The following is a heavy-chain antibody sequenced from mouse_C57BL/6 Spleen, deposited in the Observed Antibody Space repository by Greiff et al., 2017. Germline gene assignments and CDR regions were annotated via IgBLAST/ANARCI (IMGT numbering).Heavy chain of an antibody. Sequence: VQLQQPGAELVMPGASVKLSCKASGYTFTSYWMHWVKQRPGQGLEWIGEIDPSDSYTNYNQKFKGKSTLTVDKSSSTAYMQLNSLTSEDSAVYYCARGEIYDGYLFDYWGQGTTLTVSS. V-gene: IGHV1-69*01. CDR3: ARGEIYDGYLFDY. CDR1: GYTFTSYW. J-gene: IGHJ2*01. CDR2: IDPSDSYT. D-gene: IGHD2-3*01.